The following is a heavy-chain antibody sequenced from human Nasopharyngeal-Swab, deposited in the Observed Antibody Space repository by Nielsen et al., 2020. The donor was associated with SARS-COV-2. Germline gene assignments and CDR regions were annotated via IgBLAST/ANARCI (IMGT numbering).Heavy chain of an antibody. CDR3: ARGDYGDVRDAFDI. Sequence: SETLSLTCAVSGGSISGSHWWSRVRQPPGKGLEWIGEIYHSGSTNYNPSLEGRVTVSVDNSKNQFSLKLTSVTAADTAVYYCARGDYGDVRDAFDIWGLGTMVTVSS. CDR1: GGSISGSHW. J-gene: IGHJ3*02. D-gene: IGHD4-17*01. V-gene: IGHV4-4*02. CDR2: IYHSGST.